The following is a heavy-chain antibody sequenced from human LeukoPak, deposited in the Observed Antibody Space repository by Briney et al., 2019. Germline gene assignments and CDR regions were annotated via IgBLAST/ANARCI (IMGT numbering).Heavy chain of an antibody. Sequence: SETLSLTCAVSGYSISSGYYWGWIRQPPGKGLEWIGSIYHSGSTYYNPSLKSRVTVSVDTSKNQFSLKLSSVTAADTAVYYCARRSYDRFTFDSWGQGTLVTVSS. CDR2: IYHSGST. CDR3: ARRSYDRFTFDS. CDR1: GYSISSGYY. V-gene: IGHV4-38-2*01. D-gene: IGHD1-26*01. J-gene: IGHJ4*02.